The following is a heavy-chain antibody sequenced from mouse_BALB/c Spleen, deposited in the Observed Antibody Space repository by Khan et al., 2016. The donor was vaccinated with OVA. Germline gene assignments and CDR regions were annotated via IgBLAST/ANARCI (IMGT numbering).Heavy chain of an antibody. CDR1: GYTFTSYW. CDR3: TRGEYDGDY. J-gene: IGHJ2*01. CDR2: IYPGSGST. Sequence: LQQPGSELVRPGASVKLSCKASGYTFTSYWMHWVKQRPGQGLEWIGNIYPGSGSTNYDEKFKSKATLTVDTSSSTAYLQLSSLTSEDPAVYYCTRGEYDGDYWGQGTTLTVSS. V-gene: IGHV1S22*01. D-gene: IGHD2-14*01.